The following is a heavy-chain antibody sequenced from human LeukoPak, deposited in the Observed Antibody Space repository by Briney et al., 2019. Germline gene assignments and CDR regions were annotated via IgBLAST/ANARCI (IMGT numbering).Heavy chain of an antibody. Sequence: GASVKVSCKASGYTFTSYDINWVRQATGQGLEWMGWMNPNSGNTGYAQKFQGRVTMTRNTSISTAYMELSSLRSEDTAVYYCARGYVVYYYYYGMDVWGQGTTDTVSS. CDR3: ARGYVVYYYYYGMDV. CDR1: GYTFTSYD. D-gene: IGHD2-15*01. V-gene: IGHV1-8*01. J-gene: IGHJ6*02. CDR2: MNPNSGNT.